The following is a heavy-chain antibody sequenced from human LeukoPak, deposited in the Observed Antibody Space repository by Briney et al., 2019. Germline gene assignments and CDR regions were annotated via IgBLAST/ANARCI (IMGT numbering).Heavy chain of an antibody. V-gene: IGHV4-59*08. D-gene: IGHD6-13*01. CDR2: IYYSGST. CDR3: ARTRSQGVAAQYFDY. J-gene: IGHJ4*02. CDR1: GGSMRTYY. Sequence: PSETLSLTCTVSGGSMRTYYWSWIRQPPGKGLEWIGYIYYSGSTNYNPSLKSRVTISVDTSKNQFSMKLGSVTAADTAVYYCARTRSQGVAAQYFDYWGQGTLVTVSS.